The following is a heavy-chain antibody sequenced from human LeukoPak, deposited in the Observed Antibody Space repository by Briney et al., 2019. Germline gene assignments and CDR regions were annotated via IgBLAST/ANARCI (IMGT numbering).Heavy chain of an antibody. CDR3: ARPACSSTSCYLYFQH. CDR2: IYPANSDT. V-gene: IGHV5-51*01. J-gene: IGHJ1*01. D-gene: IGHD2-2*01. CDR1: GYSFTTYW. Sequence: GESLKISWKASGYSFTTYWIGRVRQMPGKGLEWMAIIYPANSDTRYSPSFQGQVTISADKSISTAYLQWSSLKASDTAMYYCARPACSSTSCYLYFQHWGQGTLVTVSS.